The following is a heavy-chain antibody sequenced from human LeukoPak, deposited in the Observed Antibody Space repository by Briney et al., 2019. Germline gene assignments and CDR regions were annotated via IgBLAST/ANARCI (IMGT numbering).Heavy chain of an antibody. D-gene: IGHD1-14*01. Sequence: GRSLRLSCAASGFTFDDYAMHWVRQAPGKGLEWVSGISWNSGSIGYADSVKGRFTISRDNAKKSLYLQMNSLRAEDTALYYRAKDKPAEGFDHWGQGTLVTVSS. J-gene: IGHJ4*02. CDR2: ISWNSGSI. CDR3: AKDKPAEGFDH. V-gene: IGHV3-9*01. CDR1: GFTFDDYA.